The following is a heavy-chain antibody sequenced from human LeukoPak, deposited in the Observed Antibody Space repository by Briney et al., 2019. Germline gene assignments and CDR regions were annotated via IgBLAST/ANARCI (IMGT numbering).Heavy chain of an antibody. V-gene: IGHV3-74*01. D-gene: IGHD3-16*01. CDR1: GFTFSSYW. J-gene: IGHJ3*02. Sequence: GGSLRLSCAASGFTFSSYWMHWVRQAPGKGLVWVSRINSDGSSTNYADSVKGRFTISRDNAKNTLYVQMNGVRVEDTAVYYCARGGFGRPNAFDIWGQGTMVTVSS. CDR2: INSDGSST. CDR3: ARGGFGRPNAFDI.